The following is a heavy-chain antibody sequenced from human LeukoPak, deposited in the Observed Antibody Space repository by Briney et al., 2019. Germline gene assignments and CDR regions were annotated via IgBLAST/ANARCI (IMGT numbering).Heavy chain of an antibody. CDR1: CGSVSSRSYC. J-gene: IGHJ6*02. D-gene: IGHD6-19*01. CDR2: FYYSGST. CDR3: AAVASTSYYYGMDV. V-gene: IGHV4-61*01. Sequence: PSETLSLTCTVSCGSVSSRSYCWSWIRRPPGKGFEGFRYFYYSGSTNYNLSLMSRVNISVDTSKHQFSLKLSSVTAADTAVYYCAAVASTSYYYGMDVWGQGTTVSVSS.